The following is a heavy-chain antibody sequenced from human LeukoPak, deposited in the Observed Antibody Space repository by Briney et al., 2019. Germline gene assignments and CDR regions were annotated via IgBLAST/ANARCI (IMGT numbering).Heavy chain of an antibody. CDR3: ASAYSSSTWYYGMDV. V-gene: IGHV1-69*04. Sequence: ASVKVSCKASGGTFSSYAISWVRQAPGQGLEWMGRIIPILGIANYAQKFQGRVTITADKSTSTAYMELSSLRSEDTAVYYCASAYSSSTWYYGMDVWGQGTTVTVSS. CDR2: IIPILGIA. J-gene: IGHJ6*02. CDR1: GGTFSSYA. D-gene: IGHD6-6*01.